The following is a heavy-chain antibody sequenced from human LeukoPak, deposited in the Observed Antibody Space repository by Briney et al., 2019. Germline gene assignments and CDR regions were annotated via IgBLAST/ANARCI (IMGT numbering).Heavy chain of an antibody. V-gene: IGHV4-39*02. CDR3: AREGSGYDPSYYYYYMDV. CDR1: GGSISSSSYY. J-gene: IGHJ6*03. D-gene: IGHD5-12*01. Sequence: SETLSLTCTVSGGSISSSSYYWGWIRQPPGKGLEWIGGIFYSGNTYYNPSLKSRVTISVDTSKNQFSLKLSSVTAADTAVYYCAREGSGYDPSYYYYYMDVWGKGTTVTVSS. CDR2: IFYSGNT.